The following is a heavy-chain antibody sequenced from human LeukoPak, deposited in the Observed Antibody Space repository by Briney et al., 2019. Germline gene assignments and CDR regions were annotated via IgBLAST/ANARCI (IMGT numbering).Heavy chain of an antibody. CDR3: AKDVGYSYGSNIDY. V-gene: IGHV3-9*01. CDR2: ISWNSGSI. J-gene: IGHJ4*02. CDR1: GFTFDDYA. Sequence: GGSLRLSCAASGFTFDDYAMHWVRQAPGKGLEWVSGISWNSGSIGYADSVKGRFTISRDNAKNSLYLQMNSLRAEDTALCYCAKDVGYSYGSNIDYWGQGTLVTVSS. D-gene: IGHD5-18*01.